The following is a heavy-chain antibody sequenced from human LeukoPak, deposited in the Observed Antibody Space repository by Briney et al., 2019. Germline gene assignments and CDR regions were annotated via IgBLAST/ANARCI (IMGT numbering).Heavy chain of an antibody. Sequence: GGSLSLSCAASGFTFSSYGMHWVRQAPGKGLEWVAVISYDGSNKYYADSVKGRFTISRDNSKNTLYLQMNSLRAEDTAVYYCAKGPVTGITEYWGQGTLVTVSS. CDR1: GFTFSSYG. CDR2: ISYDGSNK. J-gene: IGHJ4*02. V-gene: IGHV3-30*18. CDR3: AKGPVTGITEY. D-gene: IGHD1-7*01.